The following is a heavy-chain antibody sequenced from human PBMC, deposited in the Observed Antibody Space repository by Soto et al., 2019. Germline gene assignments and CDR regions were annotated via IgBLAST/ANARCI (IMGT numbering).Heavy chain of an antibody. D-gene: IGHD2-2*01. J-gene: IGHJ4*02. V-gene: IGHV4-39*01. CDR3: ARHVYCSSTSCYGAYYDRNEPPYYFDY. CDR2: IYYSGST. Sequence: SETLSLTCTVSGGSISSSSYYWGWIRQPPGKGLEWIGSIYYSGSTYYNPSLKSRVTISVDTSKNQFSLKLSSVTAADTAVYYCARHVYCSSTSCYGAYYDRNEPPYYFDYWGQGTLVTVSS. CDR1: GGSISSSSYY.